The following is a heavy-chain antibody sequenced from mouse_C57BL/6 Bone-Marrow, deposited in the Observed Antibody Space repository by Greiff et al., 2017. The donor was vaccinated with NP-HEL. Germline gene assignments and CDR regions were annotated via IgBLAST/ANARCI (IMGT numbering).Heavy chain of an antibody. CDR3: ARFYYDYDDYAMDY. D-gene: IGHD2-4*01. Sequence: EVKLMESGGGLVKPGGSLKLSCAASGFTFSSYAMSWVRQTPEKRLEWVATISDGGSYTYYPDNVKGRFTISRDNAKNNRYLQMSHLKSEDTAMYYCARFYYDYDDYAMDYWGQGTSVTVSS. CDR1: GFTFSSYA. J-gene: IGHJ4*01. V-gene: IGHV5-4*03. CDR2: ISDGGSYT.